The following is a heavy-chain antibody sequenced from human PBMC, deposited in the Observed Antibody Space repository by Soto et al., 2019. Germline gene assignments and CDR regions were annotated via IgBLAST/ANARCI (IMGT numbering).Heavy chain of an antibody. Sequence: VESLKISCKASGYSFTSYWIGWVRQVPGEGLEWMGIIYPGDSEIRYNPSFQGQVTISADKSITTAYLQWSRLAASDTAMYYCARHSEDTVTPDFWGQGTLVTVSS. D-gene: IGHD4-17*01. CDR3: ARHSEDTVTPDF. CDR2: IYPGDSEI. J-gene: IGHJ4*02. CDR1: GYSFTSYW. V-gene: IGHV5-51*01.